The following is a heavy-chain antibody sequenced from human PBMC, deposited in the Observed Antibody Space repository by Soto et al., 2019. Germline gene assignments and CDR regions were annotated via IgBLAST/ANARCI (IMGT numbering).Heavy chain of an antibody. V-gene: IGHV1-69*13. Sequence: SVKVSCKASGGTFSSYAISWVLQAPGQGLEWMGGIIPIFGTANYAQKFQGRVTITADESTSTAYMELSSLRSEDTAVYYCARGTHYDILSGPYGMDVWGQGTTVTVSS. CDR3: ARGTHYDILSGPYGMDV. CDR2: IIPIFGTA. D-gene: IGHD3-9*01. J-gene: IGHJ6*02. CDR1: GGTFSSYA.